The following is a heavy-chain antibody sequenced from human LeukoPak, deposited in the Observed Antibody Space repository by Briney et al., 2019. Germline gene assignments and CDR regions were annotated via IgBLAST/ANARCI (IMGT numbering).Heavy chain of an antibody. CDR3: ARSDYFHN. CDR1: GFRLSGSW. D-gene: IGHD2/OR15-2a*01. Sequence: GGSLRLSREASGFRLSGSWMHWVRHAPGKGLMWVSQSKYDGSTKSYAASVRGRFTISRDNAKNTLYLHMDSLRAEDTAVYYCARSDYFHNWGQGTMVVVSA. V-gene: IGHV3-74*01. CDR2: SKYDGSTK. J-gene: IGHJ3*01.